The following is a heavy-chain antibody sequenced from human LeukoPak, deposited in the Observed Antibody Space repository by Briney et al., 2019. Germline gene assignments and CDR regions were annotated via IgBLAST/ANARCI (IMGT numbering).Heavy chain of an antibody. J-gene: IGHJ4*02. CDR2: MNPNSGNT. D-gene: IGHD5-24*01. V-gene: IGHV1-8*03. CDR1: GYTFTSYD. CDR3: ARGGDGHNRADWFDY. Sequence: AASVKVSCKASGYTFTSYDINWVRQATGQGLEWMGWMNPNSGNTGYAQKFQGRVTITRNTSISTAYMELSSLRSEDTAVYYCARGGDGHNRADWFDYWGQGTLVTVSS.